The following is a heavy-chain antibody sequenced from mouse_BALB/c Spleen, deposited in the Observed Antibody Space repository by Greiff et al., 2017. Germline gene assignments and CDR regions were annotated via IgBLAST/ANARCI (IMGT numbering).Heavy chain of an antibody. CDR1: GYTFTDYA. J-gene: IGHJ2*01. CDR3: ERGYCGSGFDY. D-gene: IGHD1-1*01. CDR2: ISTYYGNT. V-gene: IGHV1-67*01. Sequence: VQLVESGPELVRPGVSVKISCKGSGYTFTDYAMHWVKQSHAKSLEWIGVISTYYGNTNYNQKFKGKATMTVDKSSSTAYMELARLTSEDSAIYYCERGYCGSGFDYWGQGTTLTVSS.